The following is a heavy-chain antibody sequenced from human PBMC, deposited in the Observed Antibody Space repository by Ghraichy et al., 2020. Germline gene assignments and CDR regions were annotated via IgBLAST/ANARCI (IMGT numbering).Heavy chain of an antibody. D-gene: IGHD3-22*01. V-gene: IGHV4-61*01. CDR2: IYYSGST. Sequence: SETLSLTCTVSGGSVSSGSYYWSWIRQPPGKGLEWIGYIYYSGSTNYNPSLKSRVTISVDTSKNQFSLKLSSVTAADTAVYYCARDDYCEGWFDPWGQGTLVTVSS. J-gene: IGHJ5*02. CDR1: GGSVSSGSYY. CDR3: ARDDYCEGWFDP.